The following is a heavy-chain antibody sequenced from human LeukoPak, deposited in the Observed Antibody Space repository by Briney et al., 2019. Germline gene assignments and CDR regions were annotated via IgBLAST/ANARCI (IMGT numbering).Heavy chain of an antibody. CDR1: GYTFTSYY. CDR3: ATLIAVAGPRVLGGGDFDY. D-gene: IGHD6-19*01. J-gene: IGHJ4*02. Sequence: GASVKVSCKASGYTFTSYYMHWVRQAPGQGLEWMGRINPNSGGTNYAQKFQGRVTMTRDTSISTVYMELSRLRSDDTAVYYCATLIAVAGPRVLGGGDFDYWGQGTLVTVSS. CDR2: INPNSGGT. V-gene: IGHV1-2*06.